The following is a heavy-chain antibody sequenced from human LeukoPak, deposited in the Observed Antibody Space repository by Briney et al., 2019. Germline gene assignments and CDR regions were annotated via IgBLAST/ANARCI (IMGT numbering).Heavy chain of an antibody. CDR2: IYYSGSI. V-gene: IGHV4-59*01. J-gene: IGHJ3*02. D-gene: IGHD5-18*01. CDR3: ARVRGYSYGDLFVEDAFDI. CDR1: GGSISSYY. Sequence: PSETLSLTCTVSGGSISSYYWSWIRQPPGKGLEWTGYIYYSGSINYNPSLKSRLTISVDSSKNQFSLKLRSVTAADTAVYYCARVRGYSYGDLFVEDAFDIWGQGTMVTVSS.